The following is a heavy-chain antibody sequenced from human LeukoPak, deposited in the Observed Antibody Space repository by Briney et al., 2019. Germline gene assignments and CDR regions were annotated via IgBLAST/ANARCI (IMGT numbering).Heavy chain of an antibody. Sequence: GGSLRLSCAASGFTFSSYAMHWVRQAPGKGLEWVSVIYSGGSTYYADSVKGRFTISRDNSKNTLYLQMNSLRAEDTAVYYCARDRTSGYSYGPNYYFDYWGQGTLVTVSS. V-gene: IGHV3-66*01. CDR2: IYSGGST. D-gene: IGHD5-18*01. CDR3: ARDRTSGYSYGPNYYFDY. J-gene: IGHJ4*02. CDR1: GFTFSSYA.